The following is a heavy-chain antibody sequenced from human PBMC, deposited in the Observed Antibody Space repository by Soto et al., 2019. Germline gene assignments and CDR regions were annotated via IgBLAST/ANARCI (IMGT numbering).Heavy chain of an antibody. CDR3: AGRLGYCISTSCSYWYFDL. Sequence: GASVKVSCKASGGTFSSYAISWVRQAPGQGLEWMGGIIPIFGTANYAQKFQGRVTITADESTSTAYMELSSLRSEDTAVYYCAGRLGYCISTSCSYWYFDLWGRGTLVTVSS. V-gene: IGHV1-69*13. CDR1: GGTFSSYA. J-gene: IGHJ2*01. D-gene: IGHD2-2*01. CDR2: IIPIFGTA.